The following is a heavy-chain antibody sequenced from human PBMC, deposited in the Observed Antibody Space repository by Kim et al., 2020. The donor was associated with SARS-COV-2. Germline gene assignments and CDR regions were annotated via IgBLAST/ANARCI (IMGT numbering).Heavy chain of an antibody. J-gene: IGHJ5*01. CDR1: GLTFRNYG. CDR3: VKGAIAVVSGGKMWLDP. CDR2: ISYDGTIQ. Sequence: GGSLRLSCAASGLTFRNYGMHWVRQAPGKGLEWVADISYDGTIQYYGDSVEGRFTISRDNSKNTLYLQMNSLRVEDTADYYWVKGAIAVVSGGKMWLDPWGQGTLVTVSS. V-gene: IGHV3-30*18. D-gene: IGHD2-2*01.